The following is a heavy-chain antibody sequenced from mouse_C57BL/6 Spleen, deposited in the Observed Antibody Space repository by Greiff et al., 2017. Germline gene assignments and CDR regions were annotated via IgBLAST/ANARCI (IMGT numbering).Heavy chain of an antibody. CDR2: ISGGGGNT. J-gene: IGHJ4*01. Sequence: EVQLVESGGGLVKPGGSLKLSCAASGFTFSSYTMSWVRQTPEKRLEWVATISGGGGNTYYPDSVKGRFTISRDNAKNTLYLQMSSLRSEDTALYYCARPYYYGSSWFYAMDYWGQGTSVTVSS. D-gene: IGHD1-1*01. CDR1: GFTFSSYT. CDR3: ARPYYYGSSWFYAMDY. V-gene: IGHV5-9*01.